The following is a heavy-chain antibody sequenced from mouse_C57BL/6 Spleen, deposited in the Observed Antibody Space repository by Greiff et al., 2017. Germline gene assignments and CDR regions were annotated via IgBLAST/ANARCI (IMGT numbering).Heavy chain of an antibody. CDR1: GFTFSDYG. Sequence: EVMLVESGGGLVKPGGSLKLSCAASGFTFSDYGMHWVRQAPEKGLEWVAYISSGSSTIYYADTVKGRFTISRDNAKNTLFLQMTSLRSEDTAMYYCARDWDPYYYAMDYWGQGTSVTVSS. CDR2: ISSGSSTI. V-gene: IGHV5-17*01. CDR3: ARDWDPYYYAMDY. D-gene: IGHD4-1*01. J-gene: IGHJ4*01.